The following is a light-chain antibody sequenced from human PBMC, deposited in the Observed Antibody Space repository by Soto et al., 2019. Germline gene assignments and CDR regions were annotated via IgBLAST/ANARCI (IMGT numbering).Light chain of an antibody. Sequence: QSALTQPPSASGSPGQSVTISCTGTSSDGGGYNYLSCFQQHPGKAPKLIIHEVNQRPSGVPDRFSGSKSGNTASLTVSGLQAEDEGTYYCSSYGGYNNVVFGTGTKVTVL. CDR1: SSDGGGYNY. V-gene: IGLV2-8*01. J-gene: IGLJ1*01. CDR3: SSYGGYNNVV. CDR2: EVN.